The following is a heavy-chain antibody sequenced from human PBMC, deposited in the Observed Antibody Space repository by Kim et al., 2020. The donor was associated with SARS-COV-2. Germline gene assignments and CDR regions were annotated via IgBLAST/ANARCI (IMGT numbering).Heavy chain of an antibody. V-gene: IGHV4-30-2*01. CDR3: ATWYSSWYPIRAEYFQH. CDR1: GGSISSGGYS. D-gene: IGHD6-13*01. J-gene: IGHJ1*01. CDR2: IYHSGST. Sequence: SETLSLTCAVSGGSISSGGYSWSWIRQPPGKGLEWIGYIYHSGSTYYNPSLKSRVTISVDRSKNQFSLKLSSVTAADTAVYYCATWYSSWYPIRAEYFQHWGQGTLVTVSS.